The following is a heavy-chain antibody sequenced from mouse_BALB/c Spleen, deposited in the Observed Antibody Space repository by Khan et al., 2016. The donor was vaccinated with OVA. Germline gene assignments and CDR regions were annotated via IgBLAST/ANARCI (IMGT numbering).Heavy chain of an antibody. CDR2: ISYSGST. D-gene: IGHD1-1*02. CDR1: GYSITSDYA. V-gene: IGHV3-2*02. Sequence: EVQLQESGPGLVKPSQSLSLTCTVSGYSITSDYAWNWIRQFPGNKLEWMGYISYSGSTNYNPDLNSRISITRDTSKHQFFLQLTSVTTEDTATYDCARDGARYNYAMDYWGQGTSVTVSS. J-gene: IGHJ4*01. CDR3: ARDGARYNYAMDY.